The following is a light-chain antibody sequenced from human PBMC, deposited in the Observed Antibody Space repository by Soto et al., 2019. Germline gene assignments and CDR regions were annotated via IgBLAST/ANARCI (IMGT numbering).Light chain of an antibody. CDR3: QQYNSKRT. J-gene: IGKJ1*01. V-gene: IGKV3-15*01. CDR2: DVS. CDR1: QSVSSD. Sequence: EIVMTQSPATLSVSPGERVTLSCRASQSVSSDLAWYQQKPGQAPRLVVYDVSTRATGIPARFSGSGSGTDFTLTISSLQPDDFATYYCQQYNSKRTFGQGTKVDIK.